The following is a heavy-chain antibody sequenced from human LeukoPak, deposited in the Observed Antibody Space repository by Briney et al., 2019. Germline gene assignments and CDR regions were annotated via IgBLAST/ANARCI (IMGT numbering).Heavy chain of an antibody. J-gene: IGHJ3*02. CDR2: INHSGST. D-gene: IGHD3-3*01. CDR1: GGSFSGYY. V-gene: IGHV4-34*01. CDR3: AREGYDFWSGRMYAFDI. Sequence: PSETLSLTCAVYGGSFSGYYWSWIRQPPGKGLEWIGEINHSGSTNYNPSLKSRVTISVDTSKNQFSLKLSSVTAADTAVYYCAREGYDFWSGRMYAFDIWGQGTMVTVSS.